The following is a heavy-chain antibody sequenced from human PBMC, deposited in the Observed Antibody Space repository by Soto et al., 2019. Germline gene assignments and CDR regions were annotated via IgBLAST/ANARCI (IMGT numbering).Heavy chain of an antibody. CDR1: SGSISTYY. CDR2: VSTSGTT. Sequence: ETLSLTCPVSSGSISTYYWSWIRQPAGKRLEWIGHVSTSGTTNYHPSVKSRVTMSLDTSKKQFSLNLYSVTAADTAVYYCARGRSGYSYGTEAYYFDYWGQGTPVTVSS. J-gene: IGHJ4*02. CDR3: ARGRSGYSYGTEAYYFDY. D-gene: IGHD5-18*01. V-gene: IGHV4-4*07.